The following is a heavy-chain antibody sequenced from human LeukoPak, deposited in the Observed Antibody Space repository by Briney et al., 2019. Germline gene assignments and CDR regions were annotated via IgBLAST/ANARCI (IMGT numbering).Heavy chain of an antibody. CDR1: GFTVSSNY. CDR2: IYSGGGT. CDR3: AKADRADFWSGYSFDAFDI. J-gene: IGHJ3*02. D-gene: IGHD3-3*01. Sequence: PGGSLRLSCAASGFTVSSNYMSWVRQAPGKGLEWVSVIYSGGGTYYADSVKGRFTISRDNSKNTLYLQMNSLRAEDTAVYYCAKADRADFWSGYSFDAFDIWGQGTMVTVSS. V-gene: IGHV3-53*01.